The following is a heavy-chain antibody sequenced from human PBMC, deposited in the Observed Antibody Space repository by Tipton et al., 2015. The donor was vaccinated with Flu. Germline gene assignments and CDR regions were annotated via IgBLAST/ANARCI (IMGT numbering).Heavy chain of an antibody. J-gene: IGHJ3*02. CDR2: ISPSGGGT. Sequence: QVQLVQSGAEVKKPGASVKVSCKASGYTFTSYYMHWVRQAPGQGLEWMGVISPSGGGTTYAQKFQGRVTMTRDTSTSTFYMELSSLRSEDTAVYYCATGSLHLAFDIWVQGTMVAVSS. CDR3: ATGSLHLAFDI. CDR1: GYTFTSYY. V-gene: IGHV1-46*01. D-gene: IGHD3-3*02.